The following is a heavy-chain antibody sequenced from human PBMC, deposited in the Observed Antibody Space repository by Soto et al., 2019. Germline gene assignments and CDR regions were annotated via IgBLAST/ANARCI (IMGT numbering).Heavy chain of an antibody. V-gene: IGHV3-73*01. CDR2: IRSRDSDYAT. Sequence: ESGGGLVHPGGSPKLSCAVSGFTFSGSVMHWVRQAPGKGLEWLGRIRSRDSDYATSYAESVKGRVTISRDDSKNTAYLQVTSLKIEDTALYYCTTYGNSSKGFDYWGQGTLVTVSS. CDR3: TTYGNSSKGFDY. CDR1: GFTFSGSV. J-gene: IGHJ4*02. D-gene: IGHD6-6*01.